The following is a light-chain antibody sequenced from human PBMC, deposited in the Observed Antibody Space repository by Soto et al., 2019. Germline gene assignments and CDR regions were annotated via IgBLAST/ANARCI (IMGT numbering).Light chain of an antibody. V-gene: IGKV1-5*03. Sequence: DIQMTQSPSTLSASVGDRVTITCRASQSISSWLAWYRQKPGEAPKLLIYEGSSLERGVPSRFSGSGSGTEFTLTISSLQPDXXATXXXXQXXTYSRTFGQGTKVEVK. CDR3: XQXXTYSRT. CDR1: QSISSW. J-gene: IGKJ1*01. CDR2: EGS.